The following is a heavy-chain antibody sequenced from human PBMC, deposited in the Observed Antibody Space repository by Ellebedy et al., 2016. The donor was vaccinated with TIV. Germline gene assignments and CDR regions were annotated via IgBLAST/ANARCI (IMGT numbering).Heavy chain of an antibody. CDR2: ISGYNGNT. CDR1: GYTFTNYG. D-gene: IGHD3-3*01. J-gene: IGHJ4*02. Sequence: AASVTVSCKAYGYTFTNYGISWVRQAPGQGLECMGWISGYNGNTSYAQSVEDRVTMTRDTSTNTVYMELRSLRYDDTAVYYCARDRVTNFGVVRIAVHDYWGQGTLLTVSS. V-gene: IGHV1-18*04. CDR3: ARDRVTNFGVVRIAVHDY.